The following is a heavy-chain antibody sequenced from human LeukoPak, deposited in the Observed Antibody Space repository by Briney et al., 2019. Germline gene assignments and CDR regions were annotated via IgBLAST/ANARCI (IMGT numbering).Heavy chain of an antibody. J-gene: IGHJ4*02. CDR2: INPSGGST. D-gene: IGHD2-2*01. CDR3: ARGFVVVPAAMDY. CDR1: GYTFTSYY. Sequence: ASVKVSCKASGYTFTSYYMHWVRQAPGQGFEWMGIINPSGGSTSYPQKFQGRVTMTRDTSTRTVYMELRSLRSDDTAVYYCARGFVVVPAAMDYWGQGTLVTVSS. V-gene: IGHV1-46*01.